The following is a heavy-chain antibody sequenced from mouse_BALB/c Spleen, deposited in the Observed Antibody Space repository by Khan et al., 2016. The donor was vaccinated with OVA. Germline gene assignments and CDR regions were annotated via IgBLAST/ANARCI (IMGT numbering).Heavy chain of an antibody. CDR2: ITSGSSTI. D-gene: IGHD1-1*01. J-gene: IGHJ2*01. V-gene: IGHV5-17*02. CDR3: TRDYYVNFDY. CDR1: GFTFSSFG. Sequence: EVELVESGGGLVQPGGSRKLSCAASGFTFSSFGMHWVRQAPEKGLEWVAFITSGSSTIYYAATVKGRFTISRDNPRNTLFLQMTRLRSEDTAMYYCTRDYYVNFDYWGQGTTLIVSS.